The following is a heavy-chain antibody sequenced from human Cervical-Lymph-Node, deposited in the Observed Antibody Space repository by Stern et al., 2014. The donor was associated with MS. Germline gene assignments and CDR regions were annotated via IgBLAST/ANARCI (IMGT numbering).Heavy chain of an antibody. V-gene: IGHV3-30*18. CDR2: MSNDGSKK. Sequence: VQLVQSGGGVVQPGRSLRLSCAASGFNFSTYGMHWVRQAPGKGVEWVAIMSNDGSKKYYAASVKGRFTISRDNPKNTLYLQMNTLRPEDTAVYYCAKICSSTTSNGVDHWGQGTLVIVSS. CDR3: AKICSSTTSNGVDH. D-gene: IGHD2-2*01. CDR1: GFNFSTYG. J-gene: IGHJ4*02.